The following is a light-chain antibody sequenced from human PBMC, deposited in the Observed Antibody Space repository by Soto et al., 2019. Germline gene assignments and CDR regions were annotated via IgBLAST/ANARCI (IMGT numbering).Light chain of an antibody. CDR3: QQRSSWPIT. Sequence: EIVLKQYPATLSLYYGERATPSCRASQSVTCYLAWYTKRPGQAPRLRINDESRRATVIQDRGIVMLAWADCTRNISSLEPEDLSVYDGQQRSSWPITFVQGTRLEIK. CDR1: QSVTCY. CDR2: DES. V-gene: IGKV3-11*01. J-gene: IGKJ5*01.